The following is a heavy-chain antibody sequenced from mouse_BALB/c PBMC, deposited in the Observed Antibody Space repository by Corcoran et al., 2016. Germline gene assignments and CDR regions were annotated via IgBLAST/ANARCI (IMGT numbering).Heavy chain of an antibody. CDR2: IDPANGNT. J-gene: IGHJ3*01. V-gene: IGHV14-3*02. CDR3: ARSARATGPWFAY. CDR1: GFNIKDTY. D-gene: IGHD3-1*01. Sequence: EVQLQQSGAELVKPGASVKLSCTASGFNIKDTYMHWVKQRPEQGLEWIGRIDPANGNTKYDPKFQGKATITADTSSNTAYLQLSSLTSEDTAVYYCARSARATGPWFAYWGQGTLVTVSA.